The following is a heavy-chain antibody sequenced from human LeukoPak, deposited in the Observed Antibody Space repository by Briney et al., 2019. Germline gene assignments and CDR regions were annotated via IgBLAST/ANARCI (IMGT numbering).Heavy chain of an antibody. J-gene: IGHJ4*02. CDR1: GFTVSSNY. CDR3: AKDRGIISDY. Sequence: GGSLRLSCAASGFTVSSNYMSWVRQAPGKGLEWVSAISGSGGSTYYADSVKGRFTISRDNSKNTLYLQMNSLRAEDTAVYYCAKDRGIISDYWGQGTLVTVSS. V-gene: IGHV3-23*01. D-gene: IGHD3-10*01. CDR2: ISGSGGST.